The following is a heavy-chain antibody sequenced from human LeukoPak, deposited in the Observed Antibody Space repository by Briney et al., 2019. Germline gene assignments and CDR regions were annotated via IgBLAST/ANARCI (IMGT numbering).Heavy chain of an antibody. CDR1: GFTFSTYW. CDR3: GKGGQSSSWFWVD. D-gene: IGHD6-13*01. Sequence: PGGSLRLSCAASGFTFSTYWMTWVRQAPEKGLEWVANTKPDGSETYYLDSARGRFTISRDNAKNSLYLQMNSLRADDTAVYYCGKGGQSSSWFWVDWGQGTLVTVSS. CDR2: TKPDGSET. J-gene: IGHJ4*02. V-gene: IGHV3-7*01.